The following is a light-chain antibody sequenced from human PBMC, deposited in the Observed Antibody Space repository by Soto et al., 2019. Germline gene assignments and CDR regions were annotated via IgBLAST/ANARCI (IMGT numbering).Light chain of an antibody. V-gene: IGKV3D-15*01. CDR3: QQYNNWPRT. CDR1: QSVSSN. Sequence: IVMTQSPATLSVSPGERATLSCRASQSVSSNLAWYQQKPGQAPRLLIYDISTRATGIPTRFSGSGSGTEFTLTISSLQSEDFAVYYCQQYNNWPRTFGQGTKVDIK. J-gene: IGKJ1*01. CDR2: DIS.